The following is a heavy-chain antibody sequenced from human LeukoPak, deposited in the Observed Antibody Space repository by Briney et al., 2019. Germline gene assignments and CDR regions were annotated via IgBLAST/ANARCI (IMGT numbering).Heavy chain of an antibody. D-gene: IGHD4-11*01. CDR3: AREAEAKYSNYVDY. Sequence: PSETLSLTCTVSVGSISSYYWSWIRQPPGKGLEWIGYIYYSGSTNYNPSLKSRVTISVDTSKNQFSLKLSSVTAADTAVYYCAREAEAKYSNYVDYWGQGTLVTVSS. J-gene: IGHJ4*02. V-gene: IGHV4-59*01. CDR2: IYYSGST. CDR1: VGSISSYY.